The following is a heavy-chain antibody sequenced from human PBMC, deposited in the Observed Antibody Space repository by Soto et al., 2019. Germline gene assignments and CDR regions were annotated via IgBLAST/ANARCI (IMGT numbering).Heavy chain of an antibody. CDR2: ISSINTI. V-gene: IGHV3-48*02. J-gene: IGHJ5*02. Sequence: EVQLVESGGGLVQPGGSLRLSCAASGFTFSSYSMNWVRQAPGKGLEWVSYISSINTIYYADSVKGRFTISRDNAKNSLYLQMNSLREEDTAVYYCAREGGVLNWFDPWGQGTLVTVSS. D-gene: IGHD3-16*01. CDR3: AREGGVLNWFDP. CDR1: GFTFSSYS.